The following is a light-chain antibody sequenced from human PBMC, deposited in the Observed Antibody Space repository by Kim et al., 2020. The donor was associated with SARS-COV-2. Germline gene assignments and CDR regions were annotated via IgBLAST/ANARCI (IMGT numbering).Light chain of an antibody. CDR3: QQYNSYSIT. V-gene: IGKV1-5*03. CDR2: KAS. Sequence: ESVGDRVTITCRASQSISSWLAWYQQKPGKAPKLLIYKASSLESGVPSRFSGSGSGTEFTLTISSLQPDDFATYYCQQYNSYSITFGGGTKVDIK. CDR1: QSISSW. J-gene: IGKJ4*01.